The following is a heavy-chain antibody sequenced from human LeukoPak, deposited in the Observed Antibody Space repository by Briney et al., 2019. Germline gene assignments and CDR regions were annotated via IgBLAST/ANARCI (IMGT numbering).Heavy chain of an antibody. CDR2: INAGNGNT. CDR1: GYTFTSYA. V-gene: IGHV1-3*01. CDR3: ARQERGGYYPHFDY. D-gene: IGHD1-26*01. Sequence: GASVKVSCKASGYTFTSYAMHWVRQAPGQRLEWMGWINAGNGNTKYSQKFQGRVTITRDTSASTAYMELSSLRSEDTAVYYCARQERGGYYPHFDYWGQGTLVTVSS. J-gene: IGHJ4*02.